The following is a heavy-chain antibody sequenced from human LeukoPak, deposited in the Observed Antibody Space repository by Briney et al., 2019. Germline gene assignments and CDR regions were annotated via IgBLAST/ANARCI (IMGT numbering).Heavy chain of an antibody. CDR1: GFTFSSYS. V-gene: IGHV3-7*04. CDR3: ARYVGMDV. CDR2: IKQDGSEK. Sequence: PGGSLRLSCAASGFTFSSYSMNWVRQAPGKGLEWVANIKQDGSEKYYVDSVKGRFTISRDNAKNSLYLQMNSLRAEDTAVYYCARYVGMDVWGPGTTVTVSS. D-gene: IGHD3-16*01. J-gene: IGHJ6*02.